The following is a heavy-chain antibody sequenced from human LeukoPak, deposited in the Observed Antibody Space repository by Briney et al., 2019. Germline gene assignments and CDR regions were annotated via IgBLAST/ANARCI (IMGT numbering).Heavy chain of an antibody. CDR1: GFTFSSYA. J-gene: IGHJ4*02. Sequence: GGSLRLSCAASGFTFSSYAMSWVRQAPGKGLEWVSGISGSGGSTYYADSVKGRFTISRDNSKNTLFLQTNSLRAEDTAVYYCAKVHDYGDSWGQGTLVTVSS. V-gene: IGHV3-23*01. CDR3: AKVHDYGDS. CDR2: ISGSGGST.